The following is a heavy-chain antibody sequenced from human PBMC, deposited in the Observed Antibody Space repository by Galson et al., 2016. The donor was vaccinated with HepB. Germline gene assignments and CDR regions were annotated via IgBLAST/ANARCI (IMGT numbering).Heavy chain of an antibody. V-gene: IGHV6-1*01. J-gene: IGHJ4*02. CDR1: GDSVSSTSAA. Sequence: CAISGDSVSSTSAAWNWVRQSPPRGLERLGRTYYRSKRYNDYAASVRSRITINPDTSRNQFSLQLNSVAPEDTAVYYCLSVWYFDTWGQGTQVTVSS. CDR3: LSVWYFDT. CDR2: TYYRSKRYN. D-gene: IGHD3-16*01.